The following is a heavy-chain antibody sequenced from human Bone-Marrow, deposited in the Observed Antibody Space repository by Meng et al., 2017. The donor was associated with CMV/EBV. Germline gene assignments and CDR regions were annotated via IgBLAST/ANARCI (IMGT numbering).Heavy chain of an antibody. CDR1: RYTFNVFY. Sequence: ASVKVSCKASRYTFNVFYMHWVRQAPGQGLEWLGWINPNSGGTNFAQKFQGRVIMTRDTSISTAYMELSRLTSNDTAVYYCAREGNYTFAYWGQGTLVTVSS. J-gene: IGHJ4*02. CDR3: AREGNYTFAY. V-gene: IGHV1-2*02. D-gene: IGHD1-7*01. CDR2: INPNSGGT.